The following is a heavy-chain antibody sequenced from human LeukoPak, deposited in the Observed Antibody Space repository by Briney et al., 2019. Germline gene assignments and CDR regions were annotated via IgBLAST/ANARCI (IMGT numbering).Heavy chain of an antibody. CDR2: SHPINSDT. J-gene: IGHJ5*01. V-gene: IGHV5-51*01. Sequence: GESLKISGKGSGFNFTAYWIAWVRQMPGKGLEWMGISHPINSDTKYSPSFQGQVTISADKSSSTAYLQWNSLKASDTAMYYCARHQYYYDSSGNYGWFDSWGQGTLVTVSS. D-gene: IGHD3-22*01. CDR3: ARHQYYYDSSGNYGWFDS. CDR1: GFNFTAYW.